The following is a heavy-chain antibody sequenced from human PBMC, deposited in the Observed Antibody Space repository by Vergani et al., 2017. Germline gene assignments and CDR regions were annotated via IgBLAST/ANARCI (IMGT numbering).Heavy chain of an antibody. CDR3: ARDLGRSRVNSHYGMGV. CDR1: GGTFSSYT. J-gene: IGHJ6*02. Sequence: QVQLVQSGAEMKKPGSSVKVSCKSSGGTFSSYTFIWVRLAPGQGLDWMGSIVPILDRKEYAQKFQGRVAITADTSTSTVYMELSSLRSDDTAGYYCARDLGRSRVNSHYGMGVWGQGTTVTVSS. CDR2: IVPILDRK. V-gene: IGHV1-69*08. D-gene: IGHD4-23*01.